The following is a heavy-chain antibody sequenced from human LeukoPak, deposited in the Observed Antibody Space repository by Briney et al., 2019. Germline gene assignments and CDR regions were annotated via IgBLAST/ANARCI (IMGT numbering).Heavy chain of an antibody. D-gene: IGHD6-19*01. J-gene: IGHJ4*02. CDR3: ARYAVAGSNLYFDY. CDR2: ISSSGST. V-gene: IGHV4-4*07. Sequence: SQTLSLTCTVSGGSIDTCYWSWIRQPAGKGLEWVGRISSSGSTNYNPSLTSRVTMSVDTYNNQFSLKVTSVTAADTAVYYCARYAVAGSNLYFDYWGQGTLVTVSS. CDR1: GGSIDTCY.